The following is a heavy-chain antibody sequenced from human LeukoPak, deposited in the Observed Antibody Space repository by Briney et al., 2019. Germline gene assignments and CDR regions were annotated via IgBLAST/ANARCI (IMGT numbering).Heavy chain of an antibody. CDR1: GGTFSSYA. Sequence: ASVKVSCKASGGTFSSYAISWVRQAPGQGLEWMGGIIPIFGTANYAQKFQGRATITADKSTSTAYMELSSLRSEDTAVYYCARDPGSGYEEHFDYWGQGTLVTVSS. V-gene: IGHV1-69*06. J-gene: IGHJ4*02. CDR2: IIPIFGTA. CDR3: ARDPGSGYEEHFDY. D-gene: IGHD5-12*01.